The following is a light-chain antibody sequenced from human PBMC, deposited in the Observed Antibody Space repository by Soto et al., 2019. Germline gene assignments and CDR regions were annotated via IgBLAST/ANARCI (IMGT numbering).Light chain of an antibody. V-gene: IGKV1-6*01. Sequence: AIPMTQSPSSLSASVGDRVTITCRASQGIRNDLGWYQQKPGKAPKLLMYAASSLQSGVPSRFSGSGSGTDFTLTISSLQPEDFATYYCLQDYTYPLTFGGGTKVEIK. CDR3: LQDYTYPLT. CDR2: AAS. CDR1: QGIRND. J-gene: IGKJ4*01.